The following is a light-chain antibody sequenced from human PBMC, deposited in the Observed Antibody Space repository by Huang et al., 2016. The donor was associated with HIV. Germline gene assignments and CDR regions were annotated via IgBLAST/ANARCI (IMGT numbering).Light chain of an antibody. Sequence: AIQMTQSPSSLSASVGDRVTITCRASQGIRNDLGWYQQKPGKPPKLLIDAATSLQSGVPSRFSGSGSDTNFTLTISGLQPEDCATYFCLQDYNFPYTFGQGTEVE. CDR3: LQDYNFPYT. V-gene: IGKV1-6*01. CDR2: AAT. CDR1: QGIRND. J-gene: IGKJ2*01.